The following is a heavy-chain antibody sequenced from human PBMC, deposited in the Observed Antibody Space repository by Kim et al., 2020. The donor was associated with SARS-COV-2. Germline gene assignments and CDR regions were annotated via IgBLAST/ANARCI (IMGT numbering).Heavy chain of an antibody. V-gene: IGHV5-51*01. Sequence: GESLKISCKGSGYSFTSYWIGWVRQMPGKGLEWMGIIYPGDSDTRYSPSFQGQVTISADKSISTAHLQWSSLKASDTAMYYCARLTKADIVATIEDELYIDYRGQRTLVSVS. CDR1: GYSFTSYW. CDR2: IYPGDSDT. D-gene: IGHD5-12*01. CDR3: ARLTKADIVATIEDELYIDY. J-gene: IGHJ4*02.